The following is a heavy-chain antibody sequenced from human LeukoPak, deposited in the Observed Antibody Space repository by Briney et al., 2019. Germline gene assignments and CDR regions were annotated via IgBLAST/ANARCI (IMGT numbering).Heavy chain of an antibody. J-gene: IGHJ4*02. V-gene: IGHV3-23*01. CDR2: ISGSGGST. Sequence: GGSLRLSCAASGFTFSRYAMSWVRPAPGGGVEWVSAISGSGGSTYYADSAKGRFTTSRDNTKNTLYLHMNSLRAADTALYYSAKNGKTYCYDSRCSIWGYWGQGTLVTVSS. D-gene: IGHD3-22*01. CDR3: AKNGKTYCYDSRCSIWGY. CDR1: GFTFSRYA.